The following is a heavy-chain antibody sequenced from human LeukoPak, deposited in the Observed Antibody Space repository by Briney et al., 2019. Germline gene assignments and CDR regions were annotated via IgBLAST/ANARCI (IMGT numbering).Heavy chain of an antibody. J-gene: IGHJ4*02. Sequence: GGSLRLSCAASGFTFSSYGMHWVRQAPGKGLEWVAFIRYDGSDKYYADSVKGRFTISRDNSKNTLYLQMNSLRAEDTAVYYCAKSLNGWLRPSDYWGQGTLVTVSS. V-gene: IGHV3-30*02. D-gene: IGHD5-12*01. CDR2: IRYDGSDK. CDR3: AKSLNGWLRPSDY. CDR1: GFTFSSYG.